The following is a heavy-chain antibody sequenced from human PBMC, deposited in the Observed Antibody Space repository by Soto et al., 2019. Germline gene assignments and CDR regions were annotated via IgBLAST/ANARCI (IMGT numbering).Heavy chain of an antibody. CDR2: LSYDGSNK. Sequence: GGSLRLSCAASGFTFSIFGIHWVRQAPGKGLEWVALLSYDGSNKYYADSVKGRFTISRDNSKNTLYLQMNSLRAEDTAVYYCARDRDSGNYNYFDYWGQGTLVTSPQ. V-gene: IGHV3-30*03. D-gene: IGHD1-26*01. CDR1: GFTFSIFG. J-gene: IGHJ4*02. CDR3: ARDRDSGNYNYFDY.